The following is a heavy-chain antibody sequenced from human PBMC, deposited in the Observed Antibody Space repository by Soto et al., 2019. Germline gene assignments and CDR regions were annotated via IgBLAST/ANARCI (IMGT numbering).Heavy chain of an antibody. CDR2: ISSSTSYT. CDR3: ARSSSTRYYNMDV. Sequence: GGSLRLSCAASGFSFSDHYMSWIRQSPGKGLEWLSYISSSTSYTNYADSVKGRFTISRDNAKNSLYLQMNSLRAEDTAVYYCARSSSTRYYNMDVWGQGTTVTVSS. D-gene: IGHD2-2*01. CDR1: GFSFSDHY. J-gene: IGHJ6*02. V-gene: IGHV3-11*06.